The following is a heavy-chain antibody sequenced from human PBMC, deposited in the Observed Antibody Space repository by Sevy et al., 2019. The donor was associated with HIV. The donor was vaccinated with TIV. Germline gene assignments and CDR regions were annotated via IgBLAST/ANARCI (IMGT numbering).Heavy chain of an antibody. Sequence: GGSLRLSCAASGFTFSSYSMNWVRQAPGKGLEWVSYISSSSTIYYADSVKGRFTISRDNAKNSLYLQMNSLRDEDTAVYYCARLYCSGGSCYGTFYYYYGMDVWGQGTTVTVSS. D-gene: IGHD2-15*01. CDR2: ISSSSTI. J-gene: IGHJ6*02. V-gene: IGHV3-48*02. CDR1: GFTFSSYS. CDR3: ARLYCSGGSCYGTFYYYYGMDV.